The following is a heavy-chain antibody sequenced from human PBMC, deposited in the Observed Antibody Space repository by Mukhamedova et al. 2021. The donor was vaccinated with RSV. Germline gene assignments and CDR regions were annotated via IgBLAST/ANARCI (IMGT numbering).Heavy chain of an antibody. D-gene: IGHD3-10*01. V-gene: IGHV3-9*01. CDR3: VKGFTGYYGSGRYAFEN. CDR2: ISWNSDSI. Sequence: WEGLEWVSGISWNSDSIDYADSVKGRFTISRDNAKNSLYLQMNSLRAEDTALYYCVKGFTGYYGSGRYAFENWGQGALVTVSS. J-gene: IGHJ4*02.